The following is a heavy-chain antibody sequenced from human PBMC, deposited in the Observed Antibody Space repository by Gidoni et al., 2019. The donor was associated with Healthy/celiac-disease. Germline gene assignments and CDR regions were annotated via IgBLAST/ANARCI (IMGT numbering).Heavy chain of an antibody. D-gene: IGHD5-12*01. CDR3: ARGGSVEMATNYFDY. CDR1: GFTFSSYA. J-gene: IGHJ4*02. CDR2: ISYDGSNK. V-gene: IGHV3-30-3*01. Sequence: QVQLVESGGGVVQPGRSLRLSCAASGFTFSSYAMHWVRQAPGKGLEWVAVISYDGSNKYYADSVKGRFTISRDNSKNTLYLQMNSLRAEDTAVYYCARGGSVEMATNYFDYWGQGTLVTVSS.